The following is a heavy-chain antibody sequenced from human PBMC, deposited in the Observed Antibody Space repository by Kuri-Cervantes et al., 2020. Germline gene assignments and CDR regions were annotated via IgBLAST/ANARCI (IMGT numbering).Heavy chain of an antibody. CDR2: ISGSGGST. CDR3: VKVYWGVRTFDY. D-gene: IGHD1-26*01. J-gene: IGHJ4*02. CDR1: GFTFSSYA. V-gene: IGHV3-23*01. Sequence: GGSLRLSCAASGFTFSSYAMSWVRQAPGKGLEWVSAISGSGGSTYYADSVKGRFTISRDNSKNTLSLQMDSLRAGDTALYYCVKVYWGVRTFDYWGQGTLVTVSS.